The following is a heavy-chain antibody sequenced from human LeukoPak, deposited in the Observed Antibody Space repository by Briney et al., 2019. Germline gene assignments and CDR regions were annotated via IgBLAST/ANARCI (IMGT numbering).Heavy chain of an antibody. J-gene: IGHJ6*02. D-gene: IGHD3-3*01. V-gene: IGHV1-8*01. CDR3: ARAEPYYDFWSGYTSPGYYYGMDV. CDR2: MNPNSGNT. Sequence: ASVKVSCKASGYTFTSYDINWLRQATGQGLEWMGWMNPNSGNTGYAQKFQGRVTMTRNTSISTAYIELSSLRSEDTAVYYCARAEPYYDFWSGYTSPGYYYGMDVWGQGTTVTVSS. CDR1: GYTFTSYD.